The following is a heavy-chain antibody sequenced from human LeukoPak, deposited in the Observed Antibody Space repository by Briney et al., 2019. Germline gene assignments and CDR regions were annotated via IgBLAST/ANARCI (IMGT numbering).Heavy chain of an antibody. V-gene: IGHV3-23*01. Sequence: PGGSLRLSYAASGFTVSSNYMSWVRQAPGKGLEWVSAISGSGGSTYYADSVKGRFTISRDNSKNTLYLQMNSLRAEDTAVYYCAKVKSGYSYGIIGKIRLYFDYWGQGTLVTVSS. CDR3: AKVKSGYSYGIIGKIRLYFDY. J-gene: IGHJ4*02. CDR2: ISGSGGST. CDR1: GFTVSSNY. D-gene: IGHD5-18*01.